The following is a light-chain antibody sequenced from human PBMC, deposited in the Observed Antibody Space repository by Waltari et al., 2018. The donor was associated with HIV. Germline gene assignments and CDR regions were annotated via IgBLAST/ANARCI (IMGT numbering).Light chain of an antibody. CDR2: HDH. CDR3: QSYDASLSGLWV. J-gene: IGLJ3*02. V-gene: IGLV1-40*01. Sequence: HSTLTQPPSVSGAPGQRLTISCAGNMSNLGAGSAVPWYQQFPGSAPKLLIFHDHNRPSGVPDRFSGSKSGPSASLAITGLQTEDEADYYCQSYDASLSGLWVFGGGTRLTVL. CDR1: MSNLGAGSA.